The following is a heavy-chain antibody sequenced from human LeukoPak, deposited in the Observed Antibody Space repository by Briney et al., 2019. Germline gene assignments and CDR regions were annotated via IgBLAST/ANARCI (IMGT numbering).Heavy chain of an antibody. CDR3: RRQKGWIEC. CDR2: IYRGDSDT. CDR1: GDSFTSYW. V-gene: IGHV5-51*01. D-gene: IGHD3-3*01. J-gene: IGHJ4*02. Sequence: GESLKISCKGSGDSFTSYWIGWVRQMPGKGLECMGVIYRGDSDTRYSPSFQGQVTISDDKSISTAYLQWRSLEASGTAMYYRRRQKGWIECWGERTLLTVSS.